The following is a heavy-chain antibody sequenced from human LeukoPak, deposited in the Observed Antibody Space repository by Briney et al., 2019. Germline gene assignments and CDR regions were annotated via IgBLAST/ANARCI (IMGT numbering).Heavy chain of an antibody. V-gene: IGHV3-23*01. J-gene: IGHJ4*02. D-gene: IGHD4-17*01. Sequence: PGGSLRLSCAASGFTFSSYAMSWVRQAPGKGLEWVSAISGSGGSIYYADSVKGRFTISRDNSKNTLYLQMNSLRAEDTAVYYCAKDPPLYGDYNYYFDYWGQGTLVTVSS. CDR2: ISGSGGSI. CDR1: GFTFSSYA. CDR3: AKDPPLYGDYNYYFDY.